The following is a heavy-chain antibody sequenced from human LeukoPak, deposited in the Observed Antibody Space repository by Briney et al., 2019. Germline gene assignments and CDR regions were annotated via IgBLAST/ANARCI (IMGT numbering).Heavy chain of an antibody. CDR1: GFTFSGYG. Sequence: GGSLRLSCAASGFTFSGYGMSWVRQAPGKGREWVSAITGISGTTYYADSVKGRFTISRDNSKNTLYLQMNSLRPEDTAVYYCARKSGDIDCWGQGTLVTVSS. D-gene: IGHD1-1*01. J-gene: IGHJ4*02. CDR3: ARKSGDIDC. CDR2: ITGISGTT. V-gene: IGHV3-23*01.